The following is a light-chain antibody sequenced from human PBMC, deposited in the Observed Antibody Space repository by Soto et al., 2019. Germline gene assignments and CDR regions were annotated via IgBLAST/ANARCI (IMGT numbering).Light chain of an antibody. CDR3: QHFKSLPIT. J-gene: IGKJ5*01. CDR2: ESS. CDR1: QTISDW. Sequence: IQMTQSPSNLSASVGDIFTITCRASQTISDWLAWYQQKPGKAPKVLIYESSLLQSGVPSRFSGSGSGTDFTLTISSLQPEDFATYYCQHFKSLPITFGQGTGLEI. V-gene: IGKV1-5*01.